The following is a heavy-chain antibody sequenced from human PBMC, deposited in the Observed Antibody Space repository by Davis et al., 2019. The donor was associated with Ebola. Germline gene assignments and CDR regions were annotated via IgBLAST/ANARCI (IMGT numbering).Heavy chain of an antibody. J-gene: IGHJ6*03. Sequence: PGGSLRLSCAASGFTFSSYAMSWVRQAPGKGLEWVSAISGSGGSTYYADSVKGRFTISRDNSKNTLYLQMNSLRAEDTAVYYCARGDCSSTSCYPNYYYYYMDVWGKGTTVTVSS. CDR3: ARGDCSSTSCYPNYYYYYMDV. D-gene: IGHD2-2*01. CDR2: ISGSGGST. V-gene: IGHV3-23*01. CDR1: GFTFSSYA.